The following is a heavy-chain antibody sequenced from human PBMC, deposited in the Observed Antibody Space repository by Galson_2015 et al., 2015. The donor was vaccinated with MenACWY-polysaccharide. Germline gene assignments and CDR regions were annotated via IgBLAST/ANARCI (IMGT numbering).Heavy chain of an antibody. J-gene: IGHJ4*02. CDR1: GFIFNNYD. V-gene: IGHV3-23*01. CDR3: AKDIRIVYSNYQFDS. CDR2: VSGTGHST. D-gene: IGHD4-11*01. Sequence: SLRLSCAASGFIFNNYDMSWVRQAPGKGLEWVSGVSGTGHSTYYADSVKGWFTISRDNSKNTLYLEMKSLRAEDTATYYCAKDIRIVYSNYQFDSWGQGTLVTVSS.